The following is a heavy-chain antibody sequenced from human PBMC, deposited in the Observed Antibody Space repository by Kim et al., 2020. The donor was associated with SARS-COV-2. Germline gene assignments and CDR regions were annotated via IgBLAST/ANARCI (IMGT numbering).Heavy chain of an antibody. D-gene: IGHD6-19*01. Sequence: SQEFQGRVTISRDTSASTAYMELSSLRSEDTAVYYCATERSIAVAGTFDYWGQGTLVTVSS. CDR3: ATERSIAVAGTFDY. J-gene: IGHJ4*02. V-gene: IGHV1-3*01.